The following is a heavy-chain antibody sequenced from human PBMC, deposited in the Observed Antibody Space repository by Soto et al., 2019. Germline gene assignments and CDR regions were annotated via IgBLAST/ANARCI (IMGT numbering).Heavy chain of an antibody. J-gene: IGHJ4*02. D-gene: IGHD3-10*01. Sequence: GPTLVNPTQTLTLTCTFSGFSFSTSGMCVSWIRQPPGKALEWLALIDWDDDKFYLPSLKTRLTISRDTSKNQVVLTMTNMDPLDTATYYCARNFYDTGNYYARIDYWGPGTLVTVSS. CDR3: ARNFYDTGNYYARIDY. CDR1: GFSFSTSGMC. V-gene: IGHV2-70*01. CDR2: IDWDDDK.